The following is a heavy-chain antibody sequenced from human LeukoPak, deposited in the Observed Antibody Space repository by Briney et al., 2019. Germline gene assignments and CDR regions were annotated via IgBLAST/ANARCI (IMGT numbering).Heavy chain of an antibody. CDR3: AKSGERLERLNYYYYYMDV. CDR2: ISWNSGSI. Sequence: PGGSLRLSCAASGFTFDDYAMHWVRQAPGKGLEWVSGISWNSGSIGYADSVKGRFTISRDNAKNSLYLQMNSLRAEDTALYYCAKSGERLERLNYYYYYMDVWGKGTTVTISS. J-gene: IGHJ6*03. CDR1: GFTFDDYA. V-gene: IGHV3-9*01. D-gene: IGHD1-1*01.